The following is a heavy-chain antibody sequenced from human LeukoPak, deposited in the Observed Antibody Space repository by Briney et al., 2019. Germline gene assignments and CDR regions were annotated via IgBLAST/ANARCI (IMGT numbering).Heavy chain of an antibody. J-gene: IGHJ4*02. CDR1: GFTVSSNY. Sequence: GGSLRLSCAASGFTVSSNYMSWVRQAPGKGLEWVSIIYSDGSTYYADSVKGRFTISRDNSKNTLYLQMNSLRAEDTAVYYCAKALFRGYSYYFDYWGQGTLVTVSS. V-gene: IGHV3-66*01. D-gene: IGHD3-22*01. CDR3: AKALFRGYSYYFDY. CDR2: IYSDGST.